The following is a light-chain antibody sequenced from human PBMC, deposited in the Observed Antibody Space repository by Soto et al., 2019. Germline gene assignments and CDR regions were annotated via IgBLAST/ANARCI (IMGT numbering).Light chain of an antibody. Sequence: DIVMTQSPLALPVTPGEPASISCRSSQSLLHSNGYNYLDWYLQKPGQSPQLLIYLGSNRASGVPDRFSGSGSGTDFTLKISRAEAEDVGAYYCMQALQPPPWTFGQGTKLEIK. V-gene: IGKV2-28*01. J-gene: IGKJ2*02. CDR3: MQALQPPPWT. CDR1: QSLLHSNGYNY. CDR2: LGS.